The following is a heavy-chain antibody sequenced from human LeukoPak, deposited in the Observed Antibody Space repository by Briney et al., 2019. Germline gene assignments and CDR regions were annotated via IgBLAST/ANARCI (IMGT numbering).Heavy chain of an antibody. CDR1: GFAFSSDA. CDR3: AKDWGQVPASISGH. CDR2: ISGKGDTT. V-gene: IGHV3-64*02. Sequence: PGGSLRLSCAASGFAFSSDAMHWVRQAPGKGLEYVSGISGKGDTTYYGDSVKGRFTISRDNSKNTLYLQMNSLRAEDTAVYYCAKDWGQVPASISGHWGQGTLVTVSS. J-gene: IGHJ1*01. D-gene: IGHD2-2*01.